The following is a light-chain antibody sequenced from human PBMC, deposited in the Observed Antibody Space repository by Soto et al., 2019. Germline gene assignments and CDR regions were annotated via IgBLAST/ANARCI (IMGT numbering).Light chain of an antibody. CDR3: SSFTRSVPYV. CDR1: SSDVGGYNS. Sequence: QSALTQPASVSGSPGQSITISCTGTSSDVGGYNSVSWYQQHPGKAPKVMIYKVSNRPSGASDRFSGSKSGNTASLTISGLQSDDEADYYCSSFTRSVPYVFGTVTKLTVL. J-gene: IGLJ1*01. CDR2: KVS. V-gene: IGLV2-14*01.